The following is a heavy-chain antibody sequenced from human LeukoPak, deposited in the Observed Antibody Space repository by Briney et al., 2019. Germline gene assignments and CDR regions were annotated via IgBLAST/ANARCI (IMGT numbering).Heavy chain of an antibody. CDR2: IYPGDSRT. CDR1: GYSFASYW. D-gene: IGHD2-2*01. V-gene: IGHV5-51*01. Sequence: PGPSLKISCKGSGYSFASYWIGLVRPVTGQCLEWMGIIYPGDSRTIYSPSFQGQVTISADKCIRNAYLQWNSLKASDTAIYYCVRHLSDITSCPNYWGPGTLITVAS. J-gene: IGHJ4*02. CDR3: VRHLSDITSCPNY.